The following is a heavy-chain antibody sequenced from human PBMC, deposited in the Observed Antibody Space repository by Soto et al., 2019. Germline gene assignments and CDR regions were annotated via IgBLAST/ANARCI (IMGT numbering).Heavy chain of an antibody. CDR3: ARAVGSSWLNYYYGMDV. CDR1: GFTFSSYA. V-gene: IGHV3-30-3*01. J-gene: IGHJ6*02. Sequence: QVQLVESGGGVVEPGRSLRLSCAASGFTFSSYAMHWVRQAPGKGLEWVAVISYDGSNKYYADSVKGRFTISRDNSKNTLYLQMNSLRAEDTAVYYCARAVGSSWLNYYYGMDVWGQGTTVTVSS. CDR2: ISYDGSNK. D-gene: IGHD6-13*01.